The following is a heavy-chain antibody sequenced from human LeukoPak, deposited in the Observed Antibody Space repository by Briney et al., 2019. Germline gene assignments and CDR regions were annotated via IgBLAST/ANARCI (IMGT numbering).Heavy chain of an antibody. CDR1: GYSISSGYY. CDR3: SENSDFWSGSIFDN. V-gene: IGHV4-38-2*01. CDR2: IYHSGST. D-gene: IGHD3-3*01. J-gene: IGHJ4*02. Sequence: SETLSLTCAVSGYSISSGYYWGWIRQPPGKGLEWIGSIYHSGSTYYNPSLKSRVTISVDTSKNQFSLKLSSVTAADPAVYYCSENSDFWSGSIFDNRGQGTLLTVSS.